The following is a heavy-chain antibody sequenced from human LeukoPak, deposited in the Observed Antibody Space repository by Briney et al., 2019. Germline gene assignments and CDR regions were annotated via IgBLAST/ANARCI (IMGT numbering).Heavy chain of an antibody. V-gene: IGHV4-59*01. Sequence: SETLSLTCTVSGGSISSYYWSWIRQPPGKGLEWIGYIYYSGSTNYNPSPKSRVTISVDTSKNQFSLKLSSVTAADTAVYYCASHYDIPEADAFDIWGQGTMVTVSS. CDR3: ASHYDIPEADAFDI. CDR2: IYYSGST. D-gene: IGHD3-9*01. J-gene: IGHJ3*02. CDR1: GGSISSYY.